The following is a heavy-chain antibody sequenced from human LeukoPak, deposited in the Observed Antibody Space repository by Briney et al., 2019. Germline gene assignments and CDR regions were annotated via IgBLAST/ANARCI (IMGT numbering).Heavy chain of an antibody. CDR2: MKPNSGNT. J-gene: IGHJ6*03. V-gene: IGHV1-8*03. CDR3: ARGFSSGRNMDV. CDR1: GYTFTSYD. D-gene: IGHD3-10*01. Sequence: ASVKVSCKASGYTFTSYDINWVRQATGKGLELMGWMKPNSGNTGYAQKFQGRVTITRNTSISTAYMELSSLRSEDTAVYYCARGFSSGRNMDVWGKGTTVTVSS.